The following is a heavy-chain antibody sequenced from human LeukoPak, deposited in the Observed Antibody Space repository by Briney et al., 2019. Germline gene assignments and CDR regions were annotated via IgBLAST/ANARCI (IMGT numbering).Heavy chain of an antibody. D-gene: IGHD2-15*01. Sequence: SVKVSCKASGGTFSSYAISWVRQAPGQGLEWMGGIIPIFGTANYAQRFQGRVTITADKSTSTAYMELSSLRSGDTAVYYCARDPEIYCSGGSCIDYWGQGTLVTVPS. CDR1: GGTFSSYA. CDR3: ARDPEIYCSGGSCIDY. V-gene: IGHV1-69*06. CDR2: IIPIFGTA. J-gene: IGHJ4*02.